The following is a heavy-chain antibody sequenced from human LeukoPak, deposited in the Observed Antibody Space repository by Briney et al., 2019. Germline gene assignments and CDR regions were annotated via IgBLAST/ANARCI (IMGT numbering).Heavy chain of an antibody. V-gene: IGHV4-39*01. D-gene: IGHD5-12*01. CDR1: GGSISSSSYY. CDR3: ASGYSGYDSTAFDY. CDR2: IYYSGST. J-gene: IGHJ4*02. Sequence: SETLALTCTVSGGSISSSSYYWGWIRQPPGKGLEGIGSIYYSGSTYYNPSLKSRVTISVDTSKNQFSLKLSSVTAADTAVYYCASGYSGYDSTAFDYWGQGTLVTVSS.